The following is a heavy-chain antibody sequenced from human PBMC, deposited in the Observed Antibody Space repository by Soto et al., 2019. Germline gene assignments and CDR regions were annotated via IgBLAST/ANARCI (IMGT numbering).Heavy chain of an antibody. J-gene: IGHJ6*03. CDR1: RRSFNGYY. D-gene: IGHD2-15*01. CDR2: INHSGST. Sequence: SATLSLTCALCRRSFNGYYWSWIRQPPGKGLEWIGEINHSGSTNYNPSLKSRVTISVDTSKNQFSLKLGSVTAADTAVYYCARPYSGGINGYYYYYMDVWCKGTTVT. V-gene: IGHV4-34*01. CDR3: ARPYSGGINGYYYYYMDV.